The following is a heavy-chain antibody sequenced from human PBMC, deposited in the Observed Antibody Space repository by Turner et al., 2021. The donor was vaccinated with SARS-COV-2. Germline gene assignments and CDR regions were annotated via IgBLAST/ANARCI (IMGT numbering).Heavy chain of an antibody. J-gene: IGHJ5*02. CDR2: ISQDGSQK. CDR1: GFTFTNHW. Sequence: EVQLVESGGGLVQPGGSLRLSCAASGFTFTNHWIGWVRQAPGEGLEWVAIISQDGSQKNYVDSLRGRFTISRDNAKQSLYLQMNSLRADDTAVYYCARGTYYYDSSVYSGTNWFDPWGQGTLVTVSS. V-gene: IGHV3-7*03. CDR3: ARGTYYYDSSVYSGTNWFDP. D-gene: IGHD3-22*01.